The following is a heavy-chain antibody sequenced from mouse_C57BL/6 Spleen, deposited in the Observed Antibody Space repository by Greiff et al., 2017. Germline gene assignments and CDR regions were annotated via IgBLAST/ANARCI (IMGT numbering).Heavy chain of an antibody. CDR1: GFTFSDYY. CDR2: ITYDGSST. Sequence: EVMLVESEGGLVQPGSSMKLSRTASGFTFSDYYMAWVRQVPEKGLEWVANITYDGSSTYYLDSLKSRFIISRDNAKNILYLQMSSLKSEDTATYYCARLYGSSYDWYFDVWGTGTTVTVSS. V-gene: IGHV5-16*01. D-gene: IGHD1-1*01. CDR3: ARLYGSSYDWYFDV. J-gene: IGHJ1*03.